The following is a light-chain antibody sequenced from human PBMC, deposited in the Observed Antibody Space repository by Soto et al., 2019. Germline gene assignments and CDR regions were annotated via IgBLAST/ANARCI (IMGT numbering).Light chain of an antibody. J-gene: IGKJ1*01. CDR2: ATS. CDR3: HQGSSFPWT. V-gene: IGKV1-12*01. Sequence: DIQMTQSPSSVSASVVDRVTITCRASQDIDSWLAWYQQKPGKAPKLLIYATSGLQSGVPSRFSGSGSGTDFTFTISSLQPEDFATYYCHQGSSFPWTFGQGTKADI. CDR1: QDIDSW.